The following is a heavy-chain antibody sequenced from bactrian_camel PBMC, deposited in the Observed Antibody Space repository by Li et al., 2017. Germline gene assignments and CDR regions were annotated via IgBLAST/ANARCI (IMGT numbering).Heavy chain of an antibody. J-gene: IGHJ4*01. Sequence: VQLVESGGGSVQIGGPLTLACAASRGFDDANAEWGWLRQAPGKEREGVAAIDSDGIASYADSVQGRFTVSRDNANNTVNLMMNSLKPEDTAMYYCAANFGPYCSGPYLARRANFLGQGTQVTVS. CDR1: RGFDDANA. CDR2: IDSDGIA. V-gene: IGHV3S53*01. D-gene: IGHD2*01.